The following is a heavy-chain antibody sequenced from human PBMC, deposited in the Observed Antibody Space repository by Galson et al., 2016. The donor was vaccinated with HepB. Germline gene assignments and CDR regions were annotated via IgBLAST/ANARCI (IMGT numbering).Heavy chain of an antibody. CDR1: GYSFTGYY. V-gene: IGHV1-2*02. D-gene: IGHD3-22*01. CDR2: INPSTGDT. Sequence: SVKVSCKASGYSFTGYYIHWVRQAPGQGLEWMGWINPSTGDTNYAQKFQGRVTMTRDTSTSTALVGLSRLRSDDTAVYYCARDFYDRNGYKITGPFDIWGQGTMVTVS. J-gene: IGHJ3*02. CDR3: ARDFYDRNGYKITGPFDI.